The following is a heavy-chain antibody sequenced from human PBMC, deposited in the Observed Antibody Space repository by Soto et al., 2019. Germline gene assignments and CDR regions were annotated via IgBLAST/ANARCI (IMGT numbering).Heavy chain of an antibody. D-gene: IGHD3-3*01. CDR3: AITYYDFDV. CDR2: VSRNGINT. V-gene: IGHV3-64*01. J-gene: IGHJ6*04. CDR1: GFSFISYD. Sequence: EEQLVQSGGGLVQPGGSLRLSCAASGFSFISYDLFWVRQAPGKGLEYVSAVSRNGINTYYANSVKGRFTISRDNSKNIMYLQMGTLRAEDMAVYYCAITYYDFDVWGKGTTVIVSS.